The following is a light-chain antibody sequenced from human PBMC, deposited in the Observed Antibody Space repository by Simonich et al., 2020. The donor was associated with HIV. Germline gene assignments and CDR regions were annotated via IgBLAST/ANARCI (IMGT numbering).Light chain of an antibody. CDR2: QAS. CDR1: QCISIS. CDR3: QQYKTNLS. V-gene: IGKV1-5*03. Sequence: DIQMTQSPSTLSASVGDRVTITCRASQCISISLAWYQQKLGKAPKLLIYQASSLETGVPSRFSGSGSGTEFTLTITSLQPDDFATYYCQQYKTNLSFGGGTKVDIK. J-gene: IGKJ4*01.